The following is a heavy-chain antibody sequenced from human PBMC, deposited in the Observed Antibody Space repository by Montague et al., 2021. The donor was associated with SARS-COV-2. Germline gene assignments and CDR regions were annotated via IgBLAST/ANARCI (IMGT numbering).Heavy chain of an antibody. CDR2: VYHTGST. J-gene: IGHJ4*02. D-gene: IGHD3-22*01. Sequence: SETLSLTCSVSGASTSSGSYYWSWVRQPPGKGLEWIGYVYHTGSTNYNPSLKSRVTLSIDTSKNQFSLNLTSVTAADTAVYYCVREKYYFDDSGSKWGQGTLVTV. CDR3: VREKYYFDDSGSK. V-gene: IGHV4-61*01. CDR1: GASTSSGSYY.